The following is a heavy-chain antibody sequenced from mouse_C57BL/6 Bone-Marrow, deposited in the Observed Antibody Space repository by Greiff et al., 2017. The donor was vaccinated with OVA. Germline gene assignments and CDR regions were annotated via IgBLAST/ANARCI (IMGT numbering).Heavy chain of an antibody. CDR2: IDPETGGT. CDR1: GYTFTDYE. Sequence: QVQLQQSGAELVRPGASVTLSCKASGYTFTDYEMHWVKQTPVHGLEWIGAIDPETGGTAYNQKFKGKAILTADKSSSTAYMELRSLTSEDSAVYYCTRGGWDFDYWGQGTTLTVSS. J-gene: IGHJ2*01. CDR3: TRGGWDFDY. V-gene: IGHV1-15*01.